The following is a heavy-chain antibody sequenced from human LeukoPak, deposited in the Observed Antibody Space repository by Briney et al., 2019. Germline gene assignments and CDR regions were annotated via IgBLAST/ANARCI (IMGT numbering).Heavy chain of an antibody. CDR3: ARESTSWYFDL. CDR2: IYSGGST. J-gene: IGHJ2*01. V-gene: IGHV3-53*01. D-gene: IGHD2-2*01. CDR1: GFTVSSNY. Sequence: GGSLRLSCAASGFTVSSNYMSWVRQAPGKGLECVSVIYSGGSTYYADSVKGRFTISRDNSKNTLYLQMNSLRAEDTAVYYCARESTSWYFDLWGRGTLVTVSS.